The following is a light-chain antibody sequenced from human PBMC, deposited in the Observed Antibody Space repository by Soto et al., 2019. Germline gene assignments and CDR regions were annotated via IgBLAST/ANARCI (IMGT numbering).Light chain of an antibody. CDR3: GADHGSGSNFVYV. CDR1: SGYSPYK. V-gene: IGLV9-49*01. CDR2: VGTGGIVG. Sequence: QLVLTQPPSASASLGASVTLTCTLSSGYSPYKVDWYQQRPGEGPRFVMRVGTGGIVGSKGDGIPDRFSVLGSGLNRFLTIKNIQEEDESDYHCGADHGSGSNFVYVFGTGTKVTVL. J-gene: IGLJ1*01.